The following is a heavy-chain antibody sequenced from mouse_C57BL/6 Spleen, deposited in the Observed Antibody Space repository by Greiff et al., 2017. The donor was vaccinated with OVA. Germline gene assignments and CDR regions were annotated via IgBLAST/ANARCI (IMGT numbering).Heavy chain of an antibody. CDR1: GFTFSSYG. CDR3: ARQGYRRSYWYFDV. CDR2: ISSGGSYT. V-gene: IGHV5-6*01. Sequence: EVQGVESGGDLVKPGGSLKLSCAASGFTFSSYGMSWVRQTPDKRLEWVATISSGGSYTYYRDSVKGRFTISRDNAKNTLYLQMSSLKSEDTAVYYCARQGYRRSYWYFDVWGTGTTGTDSS. J-gene: IGHJ1*03. D-gene: IGHD1-3*01.